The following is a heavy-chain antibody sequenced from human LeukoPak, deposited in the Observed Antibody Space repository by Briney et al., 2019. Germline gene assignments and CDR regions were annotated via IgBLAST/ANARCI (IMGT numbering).Heavy chain of an antibody. CDR2: INHSGST. D-gene: IGHD6-19*01. V-gene: IGHV4-34*01. Sequence: PSETLSLTCAVYGGSFSGYYWSWIRQPPGKGLEWIGEINHSGSTNYNPSLKSRVTISVDTSKNQFSLKLSSVTAADTAVYYCARRMRGWYSSGWYFDYWGQGTLVTVSS. J-gene: IGHJ4*02. CDR1: GGSFSGYY. CDR3: ARRMRGWYSSGWYFDY.